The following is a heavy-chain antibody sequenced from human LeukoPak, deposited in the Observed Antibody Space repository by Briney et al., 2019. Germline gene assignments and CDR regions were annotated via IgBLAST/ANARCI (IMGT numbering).Heavy chain of an antibody. CDR1: GGTISTTTNS. V-gene: IGHV4-39*07. Sequence: SETLSLTCNVAGGTISTTTNSWGWAWIRQRPTKGLEWIGEINHSGSTNYNPSLKSRLTISVDTSKNQFSLKLSSVTAADTAVYFCARVPVATIFWFDPWGQGTLVTVSS. D-gene: IGHD5-24*01. J-gene: IGHJ5*02. CDR3: ARVPVATIFWFDP. CDR2: INHSGST.